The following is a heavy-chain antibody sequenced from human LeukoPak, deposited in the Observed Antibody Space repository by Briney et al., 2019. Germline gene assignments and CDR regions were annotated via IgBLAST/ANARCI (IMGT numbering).Heavy chain of an antibody. CDR1: GASITSYY. J-gene: IGHJ1*01. Sequence: SETLSLTCTVAGASITSYYWSWIRQPPGKALEWIGYIYYSGSTNYNPSLKSRVTISVDTSKTQCSLKRRSVTAADTAVYYCAREVVTSIEYFQQWGQGNLVTVSS. V-gene: IGHV4-59*01. CDR2: IYYSGST. CDR3: AREVVTSIEYFQQ. D-gene: IGHD2-21*02.